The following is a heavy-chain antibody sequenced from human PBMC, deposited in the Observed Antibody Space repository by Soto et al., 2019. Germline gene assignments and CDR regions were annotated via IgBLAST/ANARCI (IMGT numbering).Heavy chain of an antibody. CDR3: AREDRFTVVGPSGN. D-gene: IGHD5-12*01. Sequence: QLQLQESGPGLVKPSETLSLTCTVSGGSIRTSDYYWAWIRQSPGKGLEWLGILYYTGTTFNNPSLRSRITRSIDPSNNKFSLRLTSVTAAVTGVYYCAREDRFTVVGPSGNWGQGALATVTS. CDR1: GGSIRTSDYY. CDR2: LYYTGTT. J-gene: IGHJ1*01. V-gene: IGHV4-39*02.